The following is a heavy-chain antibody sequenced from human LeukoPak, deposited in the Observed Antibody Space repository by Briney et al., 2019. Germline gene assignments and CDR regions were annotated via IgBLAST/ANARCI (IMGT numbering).Heavy chain of an antibody. Sequence: GGSLRLSCSASGFTFSSYAMSWVRQAPGKGLEWVSAISGSGGSTYYADSVKGRFTISKDNSKNTLYLQMNSLRAEDTAVYYCAKDRLLWFGELLSDAFDIWGQGTMATVSS. D-gene: IGHD3-10*01. CDR2: ISGSGGST. CDR1: GFTFSSYA. J-gene: IGHJ3*02. V-gene: IGHV3-23*01. CDR3: AKDRLLWFGELLSDAFDI.